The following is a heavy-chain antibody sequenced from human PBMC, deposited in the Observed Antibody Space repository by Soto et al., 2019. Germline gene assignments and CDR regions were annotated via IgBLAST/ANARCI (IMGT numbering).Heavy chain of an antibody. D-gene: IGHD6-19*01. CDR3: ARAHSSGWYFDY. V-gene: IGHV3-30-3*01. CDR2: ISYDGSNK. CDR1: GFTFSSYA. Sequence: QVQLVESGGGVVQPGRSLRLSCAASGFTFSSYAMHWVRQAPGKGLEWVAVISYDGSNKYYADSVKGRFTISRDNSKNTLYLQMNSLRAKDTAVYYCARAHSSGWYFDYWGQGTLVTVSS. J-gene: IGHJ4*02.